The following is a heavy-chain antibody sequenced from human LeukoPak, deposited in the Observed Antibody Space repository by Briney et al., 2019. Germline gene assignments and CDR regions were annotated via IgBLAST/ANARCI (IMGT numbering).Heavy chain of an antibody. CDR3: ARASGSNYYYYYMDV. Sequence: GGSLRLSCAASGFTFSSYEMNWVRQAPGKGLEWVSYISSSGSTIYYADSVKGRFTISRDNAKNSLYLQMNSLRAEDTALYYCARASGSNYYYYYMDVWGKGTTVTVSS. V-gene: IGHV3-48*03. CDR1: GFTFSSYE. J-gene: IGHJ6*03. CDR2: ISSSGSTI. D-gene: IGHD3/OR15-3a*01.